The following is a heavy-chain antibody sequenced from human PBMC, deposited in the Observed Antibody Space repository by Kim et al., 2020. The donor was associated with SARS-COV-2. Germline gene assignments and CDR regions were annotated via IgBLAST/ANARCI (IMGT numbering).Heavy chain of an antibody. V-gene: IGHV5-51*01. CDR3: ATTASRGFYYFGS. Sequence: KVSCKASGYTFAKYWIGWVRQMPGKGLQWVGIIHPTDSDTRYSPSFQGQATVSVDKSINTAYLQWGSLRATDTATYYCATTASRGFYYFGSWGQGTLVTVSA. CDR1: GYTFAKYW. D-gene: IGHD3-10*01. CDR2: IHPTDSDT. J-gene: IGHJ4*02.